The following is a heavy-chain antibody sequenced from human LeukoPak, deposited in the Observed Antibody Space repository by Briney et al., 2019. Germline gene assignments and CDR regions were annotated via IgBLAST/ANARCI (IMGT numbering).Heavy chain of an antibody. Sequence: GGSLRLSCAASGFTFSSYAMHWVRQAPGKGLEWVAVISYDGSNKYYADSVKGRFTISRDNSKNTLYLQMNSLRAEDTAVYYCAREGYYDILTGYYSDAFDIWGQGTMVTVSS. CDR3: AREGYYDILTGYYSDAFDI. CDR2: ISYDGSNK. V-gene: IGHV3-30*04. J-gene: IGHJ3*02. D-gene: IGHD3-9*01. CDR1: GFTFSSYA.